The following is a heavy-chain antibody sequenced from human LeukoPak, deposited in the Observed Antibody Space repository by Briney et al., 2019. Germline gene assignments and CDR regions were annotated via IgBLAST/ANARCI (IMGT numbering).Heavy chain of an antibody. CDR1: GFTFSSYS. J-gene: IGHJ4*02. CDR3: ARKLEQWLVAPGDY. D-gene: IGHD6-19*01. V-gene: IGHV3-21*01. CDR2: ISSGSSYK. Sequence: GGSLRLSCAASGFTFSSYSMNWVRQAPGKGLEWVSFISSGSSYKYYADSVKGRFTISRDNAKNSLYLQKNSLRAEDTAVYYCARKLEQWLVAPGDYWGQGTLVTVSS.